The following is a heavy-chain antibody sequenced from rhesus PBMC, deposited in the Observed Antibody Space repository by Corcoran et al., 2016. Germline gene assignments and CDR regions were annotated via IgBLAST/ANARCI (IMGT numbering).Heavy chain of an antibody. CDR2: IGGSRRST. J-gene: IGHJ4*01. CDR1: GYSISRGYG. Sequence: QVQLQESGPGLVKPSETLSLTCAVSGYSISRGYGWSWIRQPPGKRMEWIGYIGGSRRSTNSKPSRTSRVTISKDTSKNQFSLKLSSVTAADTAGYYCARWLVAPAMGDYWGQGVLVTVSS. CDR3: ARWLVAPAMGDY. D-gene: IGHD4-4*01. V-gene: IGHV4-127*01.